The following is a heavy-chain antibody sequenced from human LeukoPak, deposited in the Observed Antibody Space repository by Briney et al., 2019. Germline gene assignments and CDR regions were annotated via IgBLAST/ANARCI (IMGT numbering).Heavy chain of an antibody. CDR2: IYYSGST. V-gene: IGHV4-61*08. J-gene: IGHJ4*02. CDR1: GGSIGSGGYY. Sequence: SETLSLTCTVSGGSIGSGGYYWSWIRQPPGKGLEWIGYIYYSGSTNYNPSLKSRVTISVDTSKNQFSLKLSSVTAADTAVYYCARSGFWSGTVDYWGQGTLVTVSS. CDR3: ARSGFWSGTVDY. D-gene: IGHD3-3*01.